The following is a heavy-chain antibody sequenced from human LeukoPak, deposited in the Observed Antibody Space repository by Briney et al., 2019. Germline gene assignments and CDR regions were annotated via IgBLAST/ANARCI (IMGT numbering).Heavy chain of an antibody. D-gene: IGHD3-10*01. Sequence: EASVKVSCKASGYTFSGYYMHWVRQAPGQGLEWMGGISPNSGGTNYAQKFQGRVTITRDTSISTAYMELSRLRSDDTAVYYCARAYSTDYYGSGSYYKKGYYYYMDVWGKGTTVTVSS. CDR3: ARAYSTDYYGSGSYYKKGYYYYMDV. V-gene: IGHV1-2*02. CDR1: GYTFSGYY. J-gene: IGHJ6*03. CDR2: ISPNSGGT.